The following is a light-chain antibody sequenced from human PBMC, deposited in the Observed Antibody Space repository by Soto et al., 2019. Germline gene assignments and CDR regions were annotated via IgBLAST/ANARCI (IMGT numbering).Light chain of an antibody. CDR3: QQYNNWLLII. CDR2: GAS. Sequence: EIVMTQSPATLSVSPGERATLSCRASQSVSSNLAWYQQKPGQAPRLLIYGASTRATGIPARFSGSGSGTEFTLTISSLQSEAFAVYYCQQYNNWLLIIVGQGTRLEI. J-gene: IGKJ5*01. V-gene: IGKV3-15*01. CDR1: QSVSSN.